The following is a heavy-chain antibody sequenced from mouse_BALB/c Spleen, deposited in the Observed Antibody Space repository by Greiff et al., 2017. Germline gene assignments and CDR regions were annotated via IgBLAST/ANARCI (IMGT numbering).Heavy chain of an antibody. D-gene: IGHD2-14*01. CDR2: ISYSGST. Sequence: EVQLQESGPSLVKPSQTLSLTCSVTGDSITSCYWNWIRQCPGNKLEYMGCISYSGSTYYNPSLISRLSITRDTSKNQYYLQLNSVTTEDTATYYCGRYYRYDGRYDAMDYWGEGTSVTVSS. CDR1: GDSITSCY. J-gene: IGHJ4*01. V-gene: IGHV3-8*02. CDR3: GRYYRYDGRYDAMDY.